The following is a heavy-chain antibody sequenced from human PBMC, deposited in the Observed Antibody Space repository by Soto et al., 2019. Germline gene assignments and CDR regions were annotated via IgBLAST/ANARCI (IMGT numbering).Heavy chain of an antibody. CDR2: ISYDGSNK. CDR1: GFTFSSYG. Sequence: PGGSLRLSCAASGFTFSSYGIHWVRQAPGKGLEWVAVISYDGSNKYYADSVKGRFTISRDNSKNTLYLQMNSLRAEDTAVYYCARAEWYYYYGMDGWGQGTTVTVSS. V-gene: IGHV3-30*03. CDR3: ARAEWYYYYGMDG. D-gene: IGHD3-3*01. J-gene: IGHJ6*02.